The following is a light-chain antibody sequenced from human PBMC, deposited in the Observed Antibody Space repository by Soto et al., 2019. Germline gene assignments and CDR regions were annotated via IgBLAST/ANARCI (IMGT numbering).Light chain of an antibody. CDR2: GAS. V-gene: IGKV3-15*01. CDR1: QSVSSN. J-gene: IGKJ1*01. Sequence: EIVMTQSTATLSVSPGDRATLSCRASQSVSSNLAWYQQKPGQAPRLLIYGASTRATAIPARFSGSGSGTEFTLTISSLQSEDFAVYYCQQYNNWPVTFGQGTKVDIK. CDR3: QQYNNWPVT.